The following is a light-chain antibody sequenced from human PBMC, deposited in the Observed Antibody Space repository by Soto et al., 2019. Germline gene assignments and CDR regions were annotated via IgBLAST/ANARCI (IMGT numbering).Light chain of an antibody. J-gene: IGKJ1*01. CDR3: QQYYDTQRT. Sequence: DIVMTQSPDSLAVSLGERATINRKSSQSVLSTSNSRNSLAWYQQKPGQPPKVLIYWASTRESGVPDRFSGGGSGTDFTRTISSLQAEDVALHYCQQYYDTQRTFGQGAKVEIK. CDR2: WAS. V-gene: IGKV4-1*01. CDR1: QSVLSTSNSRNS.